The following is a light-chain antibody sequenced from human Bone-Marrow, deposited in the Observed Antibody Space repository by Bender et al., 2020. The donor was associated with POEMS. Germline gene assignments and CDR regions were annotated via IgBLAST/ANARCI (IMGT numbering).Light chain of an antibody. V-gene: IGLV2-23*02. CDR3: CSYAGDVI. CDR2: EVN. Sequence: SALTQPASVSGSRGQSVTISCTGTINHLGTFNLVSWYQQHPGKAPKFIIYEVNKRPSGVSHRFSAYKSGNTAFLTISGLQDEDEANYYCCSYAGDVIFGAGTKLTVL. CDR1: INHLGTFNL. J-gene: IGLJ2*01.